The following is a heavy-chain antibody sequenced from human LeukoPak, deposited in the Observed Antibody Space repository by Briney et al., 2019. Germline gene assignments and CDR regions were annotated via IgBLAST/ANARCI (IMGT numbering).Heavy chain of an antibody. Sequence: PGGSLRLSCAASGFTFSSYAMSWVRQAPGKGLEWVSAISGSGGSTYYADSVKGRFTISRDNSKNTLYLQMNSLRAEDTAVYYCAKVRTYYYDSSGYGKHFDYWGQGTLVTVSS. D-gene: IGHD3-22*01. CDR3: AKVRTYYYDSSGYGKHFDY. CDR2: ISGSGGST. J-gene: IGHJ4*02. V-gene: IGHV3-23*01. CDR1: GFTFSSYA.